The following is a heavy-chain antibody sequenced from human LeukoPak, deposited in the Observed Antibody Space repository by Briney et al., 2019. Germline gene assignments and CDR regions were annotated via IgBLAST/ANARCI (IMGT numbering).Heavy chain of an antibody. D-gene: IGHD3/OR15-3a*01. CDR3: ARRRDFIDY. V-gene: IGHV3-11*01. CDR2: SSSSGSTI. CDR1: GFTLSGYY. Sequence: AESLRLTCAASGFTLSGYYMSWIRQAPGKGLEWVSYSSSSGSTIYYADPVKGRFAISRDNAKNSLYLQMNSLGAEDTAVYYCARRRDFIDYWGQGTLVTVSS. J-gene: IGHJ4*02.